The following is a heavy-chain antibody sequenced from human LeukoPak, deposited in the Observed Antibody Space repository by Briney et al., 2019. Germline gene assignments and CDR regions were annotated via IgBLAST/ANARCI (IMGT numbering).Heavy chain of an antibody. CDR3: ASGPDEWNQPLVS. D-gene: IGHD1-1*01. CDR2: IHYSGTT. CDR1: GGSISSSSYH. J-gene: IGHJ4*02. Sequence: SETLSLTCTVSGGSISSSSYHWGWIRQPPGKGLQWMGTIHYSGTTNYNASLKSLVTISVDPSKKQCSLKLSSVTAGDTAAYSCASGPDEWNQPLVSWGQGTLVTVSS. V-gene: IGHV4-39*07.